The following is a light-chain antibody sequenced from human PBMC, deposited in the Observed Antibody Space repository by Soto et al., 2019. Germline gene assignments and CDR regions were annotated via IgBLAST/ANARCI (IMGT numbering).Light chain of an antibody. CDR2: SAS. CDR1: QSISDY. V-gene: IGKV1-39*01. Sequence: DIQMTQSPPSLSASVGDRVTISCRASQSISDYLNWYQQKPGKAPKLLIYSASSLQSGVPSRFSGSGSGTDCHLPISSMQPEDFATYSCNQRFSTPRYTFGPGTKVDI. J-gene: IGKJ3*01. CDR3: NQRFSTPRYT.